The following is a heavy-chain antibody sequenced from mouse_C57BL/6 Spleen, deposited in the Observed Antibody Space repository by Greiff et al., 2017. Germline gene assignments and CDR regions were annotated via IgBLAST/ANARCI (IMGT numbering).Heavy chain of an antibody. D-gene: IGHD1-1*01. J-gene: IGHJ1*03. V-gene: IGHV3-6*01. CDR2: ISYDGSN. CDR3: ASPKAYYYGSSWYFDV. CDR1: GYSITSGYY. Sequence: DVQLQESGPGLVKPSQSLSLTCSVTGYSITSGYYWNWIRQFPGNKLEWMGYISYDGSNNYNPSLKNRISITRDTSKNQFFLKLNSVTTEDTATYYCASPKAYYYGSSWYFDVWGTGTTVTVSS.